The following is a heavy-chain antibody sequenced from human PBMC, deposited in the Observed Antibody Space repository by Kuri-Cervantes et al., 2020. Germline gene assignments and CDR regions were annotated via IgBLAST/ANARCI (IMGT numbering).Heavy chain of an antibody. Sequence: GESLKISCAVSGFTVGRYSIHWVLQAPGKGLEWVANIKQDGSEKYYVDSVKGRFTISRDNAKNSLYLQMNSLRAEDTAVYYCARGGCWENYYDSSGYYDFDDWGQGTLVNVSS. CDR2: IKQDGSEK. CDR1: GFTVGRYS. D-gene: IGHD3-22*01. J-gene: IGHJ4*02. CDR3: ARGGCWENYYDSSGYYDFDD. V-gene: IGHV3-7*01.